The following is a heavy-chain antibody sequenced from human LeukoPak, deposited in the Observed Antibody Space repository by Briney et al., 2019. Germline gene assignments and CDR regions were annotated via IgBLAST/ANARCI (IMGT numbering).Heavy chain of an antibody. CDR2: ISSSSSYI. J-gene: IGHJ5*02. Sequence: GGSLRLSCAASGFTFSSYSMNWVRQAPGKGLEWVSSISSSSSYIYYADSVKGRFTISRDNAKNTLYLQMNSLRAEDTAVYYCARDTAGYDILTGYYFGGRGFDPWGQGTLVTVSS. CDR1: GFTFSSYS. D-gene: IGHD3-9*01. V-gene: IGHV3-21*01. CDR3: ARDTAGYDILTGYYFGGRGFDP.